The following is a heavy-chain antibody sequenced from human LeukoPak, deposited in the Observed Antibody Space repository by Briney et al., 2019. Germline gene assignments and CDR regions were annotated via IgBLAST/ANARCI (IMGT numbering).Heavy chain of an antibody. CDR3: ARGPPYYGDYYYGMDD. D-gene: IGHD4-17*01. V-gene: IGHV3-30-3*01. CDR1: GFTFSSYA. J-gene: IGHJ6*02. CDR2: ISYVGSNK. Sequence: GGSLRLSCAASGFTFSSYAMHWVRQAPGKGLEWVAIISYVGSNKYYADSVKGRFTISRDNSKNTLYLQMNSLRAEDTAVYYCARGPPYYGDYYYGMDDWGQGTTVTVSS.